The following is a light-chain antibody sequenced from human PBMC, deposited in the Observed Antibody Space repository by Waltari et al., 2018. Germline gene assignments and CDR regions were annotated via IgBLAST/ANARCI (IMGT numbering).Light chain of an antibody. J-gene: IGLJ1*01. CDR3: CSYAGRYTYV. CDR2: DVR. Sequence: QSALTQPRSVSGSPGQSVTISCTGTSSDVGNYNYFSCYQQHPGKAPKFMIFDVRQRPSGVPDRFSGSKSGSTASLTISGLQAEDEADYYCCSYAGRYTYVFGTGTKVTVL. CDR1: SSDVGNYNY. V-gene: IGLV2-11*01.